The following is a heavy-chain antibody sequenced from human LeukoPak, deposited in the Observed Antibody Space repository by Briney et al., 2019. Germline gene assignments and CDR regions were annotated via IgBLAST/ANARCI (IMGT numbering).Heavy chain of an antibody. V-gene: IGHV3-30*03. J-gene: IGHJ6*04. CDR1: GFTFSSYG. Sequence: GGSLRLSCAAPGFTFSSYGMHWVRQAPGKGLEWVAVISYDGSNKYYADSVKGRFTISRDNSKNTLYLQMNSLRAEDTAVYYCAPKGGMDVWGKGTTVTVSS. CDR2: ISYDGSNK. CDR3: APKGGMDV.